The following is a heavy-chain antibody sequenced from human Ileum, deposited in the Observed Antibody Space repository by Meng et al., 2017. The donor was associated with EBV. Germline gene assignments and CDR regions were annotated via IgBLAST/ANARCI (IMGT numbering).Heavy chain of an antibody. Sequence: QLQLQEAGPGLVQPSETLSLTCTVSGGSISSSDYYWGWIRQPPGKGLEWIGSLYFSGSTYSNPSLESRVTISVDTSNNQFSLKLSSVTAADTAVYYCARRGYSSGWYAYDYWGQGTLVTVSS. CDR1: GGSISSSDYY. CDR3: ARRGYSSGWYAYDY. CDR2: LYFSGST. J-gene: IGHJ4*02. V-gene: IGHV4-39*01. D-gene: IGHD6-19*01.